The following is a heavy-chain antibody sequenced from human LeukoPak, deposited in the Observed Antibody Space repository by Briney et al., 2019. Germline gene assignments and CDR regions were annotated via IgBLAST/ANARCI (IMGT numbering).Heavy chain of an antibody. J-gene: IGHJ4*02. CDR1: GFTFNNA. Sequence: GGSLRLSCLASGFTFNNALHWVRQGPGKGLEWVSGVGWKSHVIDYADSVKGRFTISRDNAKNSLFLEMNSLRPEDTASYYCVKGNSGTYATYFDSWGQGTMVTVAS. CDR2: VGWKSHVI. V-gene: IGHV3-9*01. D-gene: IGHD1-26*01. CDR3: VKGNSGTYATYFDS.